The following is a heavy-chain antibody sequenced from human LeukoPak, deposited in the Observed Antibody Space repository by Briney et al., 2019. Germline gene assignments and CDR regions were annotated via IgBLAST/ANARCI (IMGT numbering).Heavy chain of an antibody. J-gene: IGHJ4*02. V-gene: IGHV3-30*18. D-gene: IGHD2-21*01. CDR2: ISYDGSNK. CDR1: GFTFSSYG. CDR3: AKGGPLFPEYFDY. Sequence: GGSLRLSCAASGFTFSSYGMHWVRQAPGKGLEWVAVISYDGSNKYYADSVKGRFTISRDNSKNTLYLQMNSLRAEDTAVYYCAKGGPLFPEYFDYWGQGTLVTVSS.